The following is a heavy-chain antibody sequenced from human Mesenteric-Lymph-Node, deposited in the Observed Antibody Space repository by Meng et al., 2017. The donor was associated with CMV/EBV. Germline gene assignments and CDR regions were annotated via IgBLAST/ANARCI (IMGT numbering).Heavy chain of an antibody. Sequence: LSCAASGFTFSSYGMHWVRQAPGKGLEWVAVIWYDGSNKYYADSVKGRFTISRDNSKNTLYLQMNSLRAEDTAVYYCAKDHQYFDYWGQGTLVTVSS. CDR1: GFTFSSYG. CDR3: AKDHQYFDY. J-gene: IGHJ4*02. V-gene: IGHV3-33*06. CDR2: IWYDGSNK.